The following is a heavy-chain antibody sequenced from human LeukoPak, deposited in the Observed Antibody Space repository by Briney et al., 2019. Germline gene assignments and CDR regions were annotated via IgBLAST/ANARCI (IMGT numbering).Heavy chain of an antibody. Sequence: GGSLRLSCAASGFTFSSYWMSWVRQAPGKGLEWVANIKQDGSEKYYVDSVKGRFTISRDNAKNSLYLQMNSLRAEDTAVYYCARVSAGNRVGAFDIWGQGTMVTVSS. CDR3: ARVSAGNRVGAFDI. CDR1: GFTFSSYW. CDR2: IKQDGSEK. V-gene: IGHV3-7*01. J-gene: IGHJ3*02. D-gene: IGHD6-13*01.